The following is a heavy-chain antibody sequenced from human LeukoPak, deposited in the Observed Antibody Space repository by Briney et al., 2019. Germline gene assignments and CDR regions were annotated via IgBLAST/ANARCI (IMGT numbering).Heavy chain of an antibody. CDR1: GGSISSSSYY. Sequence: PSETLSLTCTVSGGSISSSSYYWGWIRQPPGKGLEWIGSIYYSGSTYYNPSLKSRVTTSVDTSKNQFSLKLSSVTAADTAVYYCARRTYYYDSSGAGNDAFDIWGQGTMVTVSS. V-gene: IGHV4-39*07. CDR3: ARRTYYYDSSGAGNDAFDI. CDR2: IYYSGST. J-gene: IGHJ3*02. D-gene: IGHD3-22*01.